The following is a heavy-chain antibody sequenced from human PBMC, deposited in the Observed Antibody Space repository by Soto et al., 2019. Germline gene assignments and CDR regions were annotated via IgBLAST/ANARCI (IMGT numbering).Heavy chain of an antibody. Sequence: GGSLRLSCAASGFTFSIYWMHWFRQAPGKGLVWVSRINSDGSSTSYADSVKGRFTISRDNAKNTLYLQMNSLRAEDTAVYYCARKAFDYYYMDVWGKGTTVTVSS. J-gene: IGHJ6*03. CDR3: ARKAFDYYYMDV. D-gene: IGHD3-3*02. CDR1: GFTFSIYW. CDR2: INSDGSST. V-gene: IGHV3-74*01.